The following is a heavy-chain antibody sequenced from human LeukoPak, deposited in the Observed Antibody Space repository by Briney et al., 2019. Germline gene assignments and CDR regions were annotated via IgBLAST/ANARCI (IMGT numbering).Heavy chain of an antibody. J-gene: IGHJ4*02. CDR3: ARDAYCGADCYYYFGY. D-gene: IGHD2-21*02. Sequence: GGSLRLSCAASGFTFSDYYMSWIRQAPGKGLEWISYISSSSTYTNYADSVKGRFTISRDDAKNSLYLQMNSLRADDTAVYYCARDAYCGADCYYYFGYWGQGTLVTVSS. CDR2: ISSSSTYT. CDR1: GFTFSDYY. V-gene: IGHV3-11*05.